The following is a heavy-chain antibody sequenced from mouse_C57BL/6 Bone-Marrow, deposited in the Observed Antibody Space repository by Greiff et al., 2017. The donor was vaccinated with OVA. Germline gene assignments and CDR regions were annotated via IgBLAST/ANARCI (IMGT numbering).Heavy chain of an antibody. Sequence: QVQLKQPGAELVKPGASVKVSCKASGYTFTSYWMHWVKQRPGQGLEWIGRIHPSDSDTNYNQKFKGKATLTVDKSSSTAYMQLSSLTSEDSAVYYCAIEGSSYEGYYWYFDVWGTGTTVTVSS. V-gene: IGHV1-74*01. J-gene: IGHJ1*03. D-gene: IGHD1-1*01. CDR3: AIEGSSYEGYYWYFDV. CDR2: IHPSDSDT. CDR1: GYTFTSYW.